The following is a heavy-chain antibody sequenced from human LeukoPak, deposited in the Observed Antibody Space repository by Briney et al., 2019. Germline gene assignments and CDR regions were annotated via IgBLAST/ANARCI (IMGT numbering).Heavy chain of an antibody. D-gene: IGHD6-13*01. CDR1: GGSISSYY. CDR2: IYYSGST. J-gene: IGHJ4*02. Sequence: SETLSLTCTVSGGSISSYYWSWIRQPPGKGLEWIGYIYYSGSTNYNPSLKSRVTISVDTSKNQFSLKLSSVTAADTAVYYCASPSMPGYSSSWYDYWGQGALVTVSS. V-gene: IGHV4-59*08. CDR3: ASPSMPGYSSSWYDY.